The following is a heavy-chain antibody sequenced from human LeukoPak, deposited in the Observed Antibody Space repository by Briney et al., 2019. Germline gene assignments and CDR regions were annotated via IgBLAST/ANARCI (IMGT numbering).Heavy chain of an antibody. J-gene: IGHJ4*02. Sequence: ASVKVSCKASGYTFTSYDINWVRQATGQGLEWMGWMNPNSGNTGYAQKFQGRVTITRNTSISTAYMELSSLRSEDTAVYYCASPGRYSYGYDYWGQGTLVTVSS. CDR2: MNPNSGNT. CDR1: GYTFTSYD. D-gene: IGHD5-18*01. CDR3: ASPGRYSYGYDY. V-gene: IGHV1-8*01.